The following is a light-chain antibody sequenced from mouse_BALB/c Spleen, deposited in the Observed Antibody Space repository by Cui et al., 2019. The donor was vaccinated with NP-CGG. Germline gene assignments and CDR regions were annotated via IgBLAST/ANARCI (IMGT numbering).Light chain of an antibody. CDR3: ALWYSNHWV. V-gene: IGLV1*01. Sequence: QAVVTQEYSLTTSPGETVKLTCHSSTGAVTTSNYANWVQEKPDHLFTGLIGGTNNRAPGVPARFSGSLIGDKAALTITGAQTEDEAIYFCALWYSNHWVFGGGTKLTVL. CDR2: GTN. J-gene: IGLJ1*01. CDR1: TGAVTTSNY.